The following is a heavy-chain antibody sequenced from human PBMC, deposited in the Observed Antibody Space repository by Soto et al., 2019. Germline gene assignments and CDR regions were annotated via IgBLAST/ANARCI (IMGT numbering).Heavy chain of an antibody. D-gene: IGHD6-19*01. CDR3: ATIIAVAGSNWFDP. Sequence: SETLSLTCTVSGGSISSSSYYWGWIRQPPGKGLEWIGSIYYSGSTYYNPSLKSRVTISVDTSKNQFSLKLSSVTAADTAVYYCATIIAVAGSNWFDPWGQGTLVTVSS. CDR1: GGSISSSSYY. CDR2: IYYSGST. V-gene: IGHV4-39*01. J-gene: IGHJ5*02.